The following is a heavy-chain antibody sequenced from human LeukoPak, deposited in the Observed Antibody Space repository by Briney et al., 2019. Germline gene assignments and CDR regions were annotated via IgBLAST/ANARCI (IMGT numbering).Heavy chain of an antibody. Sequence: AGGSQRLSCAASGFTLSSYSMNWVRQAPGKGLEWVSSISSSSSYIYYADSVKGRFTISRDNAKNSLYLQMNSLRAEDTAVYYCARGDYYDSSGYFDYWGQGTLVTVSS. D-gene: IGHD3-22*01. CDR1: GFTLSSYS. V-gene: IGHV3-21*01. CDR2: ISSSSSYI. CDR3: ARGDYYDSSGYFDY. J-gene: IGHJ4*02.